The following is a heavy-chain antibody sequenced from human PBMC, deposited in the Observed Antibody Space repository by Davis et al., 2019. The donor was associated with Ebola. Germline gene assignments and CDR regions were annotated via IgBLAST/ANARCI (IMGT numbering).Heavy chain of an antibody. CDR1: GFSFHNFS. CDR2: LSHEGTSK. D-gene: IGHD1-1*01. V-gene: IGHV3-30*18. CDR3: AKGGNWNVGSNLGFDN. Sequence: GGSLRLSCAASGFSFHNFSMHWVRQAPGKGLEWVGGLSHEGTSKYYEDSVKGRVTISRDNSRSTLYLQMNSLRTEDTAVYYCAKGGNWNVGSNLGFDNWGQGTLVTVSS. J-gene: IGHJ4*02.